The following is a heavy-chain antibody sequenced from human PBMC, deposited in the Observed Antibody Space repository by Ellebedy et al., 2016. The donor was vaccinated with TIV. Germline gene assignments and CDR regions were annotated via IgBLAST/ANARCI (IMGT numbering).Heavy chain of an antibody. CDR3: ARADDLYSDAFYM. CDR1: GYTFTSYG. V-gene: IGHV1-18*01. Sequence: ASVKVSXXASGYTFTSYGISWVRQAPGQGLEWMGWISGYNGNTNGNRKYGQKVQGRVTMTTDTSTSTAYMELRSLRSDDTAVYYCARADDLYSDAFYMWGQGTMVTVSS. D-gene: IGHD2-21*01. CDR2: ISGYNGNTNGNR. J-gene: IGHJ3*02.